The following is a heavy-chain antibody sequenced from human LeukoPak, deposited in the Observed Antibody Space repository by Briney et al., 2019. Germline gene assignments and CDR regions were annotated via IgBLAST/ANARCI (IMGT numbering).Heavy chain of an antibody. CDR1: GYTFTSYA. D-gene: IGHD2-2*01. J-gene: IGHJ6*02. CDR3: ARTSYCSSTSCYGFHVGV. V-gene: IGHV7-4-1*02. Sequence: ASVKVSCKASGYTFTSYAMNWVRQAPGQGLEWMGWINTNTGNPTYAQGFTGRFVFSLDTSVSTAYLQISSLKAEDTAVYYCARTSYCSSTSCYGFHVGVWGQGTTVTVSS. CDR2: INTNTGNP.